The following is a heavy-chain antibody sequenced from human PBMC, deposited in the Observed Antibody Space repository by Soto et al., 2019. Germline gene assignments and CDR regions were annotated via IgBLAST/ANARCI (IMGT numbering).Heavy chain of an antibody. CDR1: GFTFCSCA. Sequence: GGSPRISCAACGFTFCSCAMHWVRQEPGKGLEWVAVISYDGSNKYYADSVKGRFTVSRDNSKNTLYLQVNSLRAEDTAVYYCARDKRDLRFLEWSYYFDYWGQGTLVTVS. J-gene: IGHJ4*02. CDR2: ISYDGSNK. D-gene: IGHD3-3*01. CDR3: ARDKRDLRFLEWSYYFDY. V-gene: IGHV3-30-3*01.